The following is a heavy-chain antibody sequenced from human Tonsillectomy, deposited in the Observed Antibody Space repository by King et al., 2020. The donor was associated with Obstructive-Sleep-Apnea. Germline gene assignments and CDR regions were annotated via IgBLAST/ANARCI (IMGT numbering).Heavy chain of an antibody. D-gene: IGHD2-8*02. Sequence: VQLQESGPGLVKPSGTLSLTCAVSGGSINSNKWWSWVRQSPGKGLEWIGETFQSGSTNYNPSLKSRVTISVDNPKNQFSLTLSSVTAADTAVYYCVHTGDYCLDYWGQGTLVTVSS. J-gene: IGHJ4*02. CDR1: GGSINSNKW. CDR3: VHTGDYCLDY. CDR2: TFQSGST. V-gene: IGHV4-4*02.